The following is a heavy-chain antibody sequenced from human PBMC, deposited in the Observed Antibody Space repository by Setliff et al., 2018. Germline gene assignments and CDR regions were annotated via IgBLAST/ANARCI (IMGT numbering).Heavy chain of an antibody. CDR3: ASEAAISSYYGMDV. CDR1: GGSFSGYY. D-gene: IGHD2-2*01. V-gene: IGHV4-34*01. CDR2: VNHGGST. Sequence: SETLSLTCAVYGGSFSGYYWSWIRQFPGKGLEWIGEVNHGGSTNYNPSLKSRVTISVDTSKNQFSLKLTSVTAADTAVYYCASEAAISSYYGMDVWGQGTTVTVSS. J-gene: IGHJ6*02.